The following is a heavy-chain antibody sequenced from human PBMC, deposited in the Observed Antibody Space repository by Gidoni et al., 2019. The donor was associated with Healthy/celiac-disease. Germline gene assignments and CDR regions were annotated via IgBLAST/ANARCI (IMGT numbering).Heavy chain of an antibody. CDR2: IKHNSDGT. CDR3: AQIAVDDGVDY. Sequence: QVQLVQSGAEVKKPGASVKVSCKASGYTFTGYYMHWVRQGTGQGLEWMRRIKHNSDGTNYGQKIQGRDTMTRDKSNRTSYMELSRLRYDDTAVNYCAQIAVDDGVDYWGQGTMVTVSS. CDR1: GYTFTGYY. V-gene: IGHV1-2*06. J-gene: IGHJ4*01. D-gene: IGHD6-19*01.